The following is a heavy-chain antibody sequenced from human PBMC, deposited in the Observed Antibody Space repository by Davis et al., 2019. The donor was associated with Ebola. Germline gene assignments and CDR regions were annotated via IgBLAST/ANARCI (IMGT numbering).Heavy chain of an antibody. CDR2: MTRAGDST. CDR1: GTTSTTNG. V-gene: IGHV3-23*01. D-gene: IGHD3-10*01. Sequence: GESLKISCVVSGTTSTTNGMDWVRQAPGKGLEWVSGMTRAGDSTYYAGSVKGRFTISRDNSKNTFYLQMNSLGAEDMAIYYCVNRAVDPWGQGTLVTVSS. J-gene: IGHJ5*02. CDR3: VNRAVDP.